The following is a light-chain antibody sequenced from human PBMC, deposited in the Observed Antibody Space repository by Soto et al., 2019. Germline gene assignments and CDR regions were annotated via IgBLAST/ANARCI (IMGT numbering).Light chain of an antibody. CDR3: AAWDASLSGVV. Sequence: QSVLTQPPSASGTPGQRVTISCTGGSSNLGRNTVNWYQQLPGTAPKLLMYKDNQRPSGVPDRFSGSKSGTSASLAISGLQSEDEADYYCAAWDASLSGVVFGGGTKLTVL. CDR1: SSNLGRNT. J-gene: IGLJ2*01. V-gene: IGLV1-44*01. CDR2: KDN.